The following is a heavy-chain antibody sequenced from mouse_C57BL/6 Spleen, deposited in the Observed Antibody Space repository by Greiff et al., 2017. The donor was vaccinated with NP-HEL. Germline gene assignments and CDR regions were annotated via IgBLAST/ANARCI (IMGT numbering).Heavy chain of an antibody. D-gene: IGHD2-4*01. CDR2: IHPNSGST. V-gene: IGHV1-64*01. CDR1: GYTFTSYW. Sequence: QVQLQQPGAELVKPGASVKLSCTASGYTFTSYWMHWVKQRPGQGLEWIGMIHPNSGSTNYNEKFKGKATLTVDKSSSTAYMQLSSLTSEDSAVYYGARRGDYDGFAYWGQGTLVTVSA. CDR3: ARRGDYDGFAY. J-gene: IGHJ3*01.